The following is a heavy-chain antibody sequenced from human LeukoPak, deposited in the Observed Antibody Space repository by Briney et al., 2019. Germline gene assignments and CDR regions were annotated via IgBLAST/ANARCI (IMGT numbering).Heavy chain of an antibody. V-gene: IGHV1-18*01. CDR3: ARVGYSSSWYEGRFDY. CDR1: GYTFTSYG. CDR2: ISAYNGNT. J-gene: IGHJ4*02. Sequence: ASVKVSCKASGYTFTSYGISWVRQAPGQGLEWMGWISAYNGNTNYAQKLQGRVTMTTDTSTSTAYMELRSLRSDDTAVYYCARVGYSSSWYEGRFDYWGQGTLVTVSS. D-gene: IGHD6-13*01.